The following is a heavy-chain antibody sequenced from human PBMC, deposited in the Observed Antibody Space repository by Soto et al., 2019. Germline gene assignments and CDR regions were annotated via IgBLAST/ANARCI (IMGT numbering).Heavy chain of an antibody. V-gene: IGHV4-59*08. D-gene: IGHD4-17*01. CDR2: IYNSGHT. Sequence: VQLQESGPGLVKPSETLSLTCTVSGDSMSGYYWSWIRQPPGKGLECIGYIYNSGHTNYNTSLNSRVTISVDTAKNQYSLTPSSVTVADTSVYYFASSFYGLPDAFNMEVRGKGNSVTVSS. CDR3: ASSFYGLPDAFNMEV. J-gene: IGHJ6*03. CDR1: GDSMSGYY.